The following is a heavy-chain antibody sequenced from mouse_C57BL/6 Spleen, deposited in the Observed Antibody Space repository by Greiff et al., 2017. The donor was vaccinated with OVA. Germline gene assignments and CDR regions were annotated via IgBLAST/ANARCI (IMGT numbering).Heavy chain of an antibody. Sequence: QVHVKQPGTELVKPGASVKLSCKASGYTFTSYWMHWVKQRPGQGLEWIGNINPSNGGTNYNEKFKSKATLTVDKSSSTAYMQLSSLTSEDSAVYYCARSMITPYWYFDVWGTGTTVTVSS. CDR3: ARSMITPYWYFDV. J-gene: IGHJ1*03. V-gene: IGHV1-53*01. CDR1: GYTFTSYW. D-gene: IGHD2-4*01. CDR2: INPSNGGT.